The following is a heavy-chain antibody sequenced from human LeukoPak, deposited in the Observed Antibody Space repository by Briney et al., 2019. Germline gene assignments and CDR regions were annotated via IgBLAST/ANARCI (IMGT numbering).Heavy chain of an antibody. Sequence: GGSLRLSCAASGFSFSTYAMNWVRQAPGKGREWVSCVSRSGTYTYYADSVKGRFTVSRDHAKDSLYLQMNSLRAEDTAVYYCARDRGGEDDPDYWGQGTLVIVSS. D-gene: IGHD2-21*01. CDR1: GFSFSTYA. J-gene: IGHJ4*02. CDR2: VSRSGTYT. CDR3: ARDRGGEDDPDY. V-gene: IGHV3-21*01.